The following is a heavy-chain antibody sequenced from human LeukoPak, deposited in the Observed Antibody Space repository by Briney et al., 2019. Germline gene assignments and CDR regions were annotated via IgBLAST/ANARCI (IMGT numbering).Heavy chain of an antibody. V-gene: IGHV3-64D*06. CDR2: ISSLGDST. CDR1: GFTLSSFL. Sequence: GGSLRLSCAASGFTLSSFLMHWVRQAPGKGLEYVSAISSLGDSTYYADSVKGRFTISRDNSKNTLYLQMSSLRAEDTAVYFCVRGYSFGPYGMDVWGQGTTVTVSS. J-gene: IGHJ6*02. D-gene: IGHD2-15*01. CDR3: VRGYSFGPYGMDV.